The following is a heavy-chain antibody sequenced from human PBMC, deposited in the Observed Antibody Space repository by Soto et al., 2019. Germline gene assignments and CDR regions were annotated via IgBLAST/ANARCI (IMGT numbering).Heavy chain of an antibody. J-gene: IGHJ4*02. Sequence: SETLCLTCTVSGGSLNSEDYHWTWIRQAPGKGLEWIGYIYYSGSTYYNPSLKSRVTISIDTSMNQFSLKVSSVTAADTAVYYCARELYSSSSSGYFDYWGQGTLVTVS. CDR2: IYYSGST. CDR1: GGSLNSEDYH. D-gene: IGHD6-6*01. V-gene: IGHV4-30-4*01. CDR3: ARELYSSSSSGYFDY.